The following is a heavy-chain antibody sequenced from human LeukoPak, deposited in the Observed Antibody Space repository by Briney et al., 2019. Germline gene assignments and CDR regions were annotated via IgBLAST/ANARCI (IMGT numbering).Heavy chain of an antibody. D-gene: IGHD6-6*01. CDR3: ARRVARSSSGFDY. J-gene: IGHJ4*02. CDR2: IYYSGST. Sequence: SETLSLTCTVSGGSISSSSYYWGWIRQPPGKGLEWIGTIYYSGSTYYNPSLKSRATVSVDTSKNQYSLKLSSVTAADTALYYCARRVARSSSGFDYWGQGTLVTVSS. V-gene: IGHV4-39*01. CDR1: GGSISSSSYY.